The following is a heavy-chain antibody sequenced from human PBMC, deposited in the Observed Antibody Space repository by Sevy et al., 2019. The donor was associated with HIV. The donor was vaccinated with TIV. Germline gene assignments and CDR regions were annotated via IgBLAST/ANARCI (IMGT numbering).Heavy chain of an antibody. CDR3: TTDPGYSGYDEELKNYYHYGMDV. Sequence: GGSLRLSCATSGFTFINAWMTWVRQAPGKGLEYVGRIKSKTDGGTTDYGAPVKGRFSISREDSKNTLYLQMNSLKAEDTAVYYCTTDPGYSGYDEELKNYYHYGMDVWGQGTTVTVSS. CDR1: GFTFINAW. CDR2: IKSKTDGGTT. V-gene: IGHV3-15*01. D-gene: IGHD5-12*01. J-gene: IGHJ6*02.